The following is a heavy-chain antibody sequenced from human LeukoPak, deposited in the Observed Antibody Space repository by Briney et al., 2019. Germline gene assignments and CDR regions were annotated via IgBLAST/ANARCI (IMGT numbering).Heavy chain of an antibody. D-gene: IGHD6-19*01. Sequence: PSETLSLTCTVSGASIRSYYWSWIRQPPGKGLEWIGYIYYTGSTNYNPPLKSRVTISVDTSKNQFSLKLSSVTAADTAVYYCAREIAVAGGYDYWGQGTLVTVSS. CDR3: AREIAVAGGYDY. CDR1: GASIRSYY. J-gene: IGHJ4*02. V-gene: IGHV4-59*01. CDR2: IYYTGST.